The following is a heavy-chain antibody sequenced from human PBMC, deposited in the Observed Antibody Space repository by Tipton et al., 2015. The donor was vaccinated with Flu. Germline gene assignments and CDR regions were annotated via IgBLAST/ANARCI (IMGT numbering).Heavy chain of an antibody. CDR2: ISHSGRT. J-gene: IGHJ4*02. Sequence: TLSLTCTISADSISSAYYWGWIRQPPGKGLEWIGCISHSGRTYYNPSLKSRVTISVDTAKNQFSQRLSSVTAADTAVYYCARSTYYYGSGSSDYWGQGTLVTVSS. CDR1: ADSISSAYY. V-gene: IGHV4-38-2*02. CDR3: ARSTYYYGSGSSDY. D-gene: IGHD3-10*01.